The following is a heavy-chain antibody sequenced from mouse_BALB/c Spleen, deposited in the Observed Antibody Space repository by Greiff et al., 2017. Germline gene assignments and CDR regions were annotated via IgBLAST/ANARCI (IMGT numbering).Heavy chain of an antibody. V-gene: IGHV3-6*02. CDR3: ARVGDGSFFAY. CDR1: GYSITSGYY. Sequence: VQLKESGPGLVKPSQSLSLTCSVTGYSITSGYYWNWIRQFPGNKLEWMGYISYDGSNNYNPSLKNRISITRDTSKNQFFLKLNSVTTEDTATYYCARVGDGSFFAYWGQGTLVTVSA. CDR2: ISYDGSN. J-gene: IGHJ3*01.